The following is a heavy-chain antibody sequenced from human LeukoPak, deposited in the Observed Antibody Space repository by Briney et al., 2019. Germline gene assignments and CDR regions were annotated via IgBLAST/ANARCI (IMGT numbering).Heavy chain of an antibody. D-gene: IGHD2-15*01. CDR1: GGSISSYY. V-gene: IGHV4-59*01. J-gene: IGHJ5*02. CDR2: IYYSGST. CDR3: ARDLSSGATGWFDP. Sequence: KPSETLSLTCTVSGGSISSYYWSWIRQPPGKGLEWIGYIYYSGSTNYNPSLKSRVTISVDTSKNQFSLKLSSVTAADTAVYYCARDLSSGATGWFDPWGQGTLVTVSS.